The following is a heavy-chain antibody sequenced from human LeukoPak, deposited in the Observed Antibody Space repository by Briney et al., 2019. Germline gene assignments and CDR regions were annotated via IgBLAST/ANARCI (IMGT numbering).Heavy chain of an antibody. Sequence: ASVKVSCKASGYTFTSCFMHWVRQAPGQGLEWMGIINPSGGSTSYAQKFQGRVTMTRDTSTSTVYMELSSLRSEDTAVYYCARDPGKQSGGPLYFFDHWGQGTLVTVSS. CDR1: GYTFTSCF. V-gene: IGHV1-46*01. CDR2: INPSGGST. CDR3: ARDPGKQSGGPLYFFDH. J-gene: IGHJ4*02. D-gene: IGHD1-1*01.